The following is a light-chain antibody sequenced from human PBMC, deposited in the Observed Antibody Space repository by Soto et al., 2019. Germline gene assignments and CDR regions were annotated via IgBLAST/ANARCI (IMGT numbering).Light chain of an antibody. CDR1: NIGSYS. CDR2: GDG. V-gene: IGLV3-21*02. Sequence: SYELTQPPSVSVAPGQTARIPCGGNNIGSYSVHWYQVRPGQAPVLVVYGDGDRPSGIPERFSGSNSGNTATLTINRVGAGDEADYYCHVWDTGSDHPVVFGGGTKLTVL. CDR3: HVWDTGSDHPVV. J-gene: IGLJ2*01.